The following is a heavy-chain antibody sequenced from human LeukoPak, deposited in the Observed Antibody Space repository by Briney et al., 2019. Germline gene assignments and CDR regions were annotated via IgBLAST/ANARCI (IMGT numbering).Heavy chain of an antibody. Sequence: WGSLRLSCAASGFTFSKYWMHWFRQVPGKGLLWGSLINGDGSTTNYADFVKGRFTISRDNAKNTLSLQVNSLRAEDTAVYYCATGNYYDSRGYYTFGYWGQGTLVTVSS. V-gene: IGHV3-74*01. CDR2: INGDGSTT. CDR3: ATGNYYDSRGYYTFGY. D-gene: IGHD3-22*01. CDR1: GFTFSKYW. J-gene: IGHJ1*01.